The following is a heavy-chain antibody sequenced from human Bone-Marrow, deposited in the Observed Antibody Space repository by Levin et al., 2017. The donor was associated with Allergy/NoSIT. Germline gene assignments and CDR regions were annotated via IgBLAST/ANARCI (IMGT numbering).Heavy chain of an antibody. Sequence: PGGSLRLSCAASGFTFRTYAMTWVRQAPGKGLEWVSLISGTGGGGSTHYADSVKGRFTVSRDNSKNTLYLQMNSLRAEDTAVYYCAKGLGYCSGGSCYYDYWGQGTLVTVSS. V-gene: IGHV3-23*01. J-gene: IGHJ4*02. D-gene: IGHD2-15*01. CDR3: AKGLGYCSGGSCYYDY. CDR2: ISGTGGGGST. CDR1: GFTFRTYA.